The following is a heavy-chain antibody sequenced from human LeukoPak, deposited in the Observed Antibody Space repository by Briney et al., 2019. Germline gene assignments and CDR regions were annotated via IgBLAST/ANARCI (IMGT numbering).Heavy chain of an antibody. V-gene: IGHV3-23*01. CDR1: GFTFTSFA. D-gene: IGHD3-22*01. CDR2: ISRSGVAT. Sequence: GGTLRLSCAASGFTFTSFAMSWVRQAPGKGLEWVSTISRSGVATYYANSVKGRFTISRDNSKNTVYLQMNSLRAEDTAIYYCAKHSHDGSAPYYEVQLDYWGQGTLVTVSS. J-gene: IGHJ4*02. CDR3: AKHSHDGSAPYYEVQLDY.